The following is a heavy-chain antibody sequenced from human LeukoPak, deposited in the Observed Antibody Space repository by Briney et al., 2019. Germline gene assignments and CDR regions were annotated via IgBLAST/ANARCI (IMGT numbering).Heavy chain of an antibody. CDR3: ARASTHRYNLKSGQVNDAFDI. V-gene: IGHV1-2*02. D-gene: IGHD1-14*01. J-gene: IGHJ3*02. CDR2: INPNSGGT. CDR1: GYTFTGYY. Sequence: ASVKVSCKASGYTFTGYYMHWVRQAPGQGLEWMGWINPNSGGTNYAQKFQGRVTMTRDTSISTAYMELRSLRSDDTAVYYCARASTHRYNLKSGQVNDAFDIWGQGTMVTVSS.